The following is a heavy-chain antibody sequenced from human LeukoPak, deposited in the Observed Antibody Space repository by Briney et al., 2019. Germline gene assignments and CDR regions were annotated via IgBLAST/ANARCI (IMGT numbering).Heavy chain of an antibody. J-gene: IGHJ4*02. D-gene: IGHD3-9*01. CDR3: AKDRLRYFDWLDHFDY. Sequence: GGSLRLSCAASGFTFSSYAMSWVRQAPGKGLEWVSAISGSGGSTYYADSVKGRFTISRDNSKNTLYLQMNRLRAEDTAVYYCAKDRLRYFDWLDHFDYWGQGTLVTVSS. CDR2: ISGSGGST. CDR1: GFTFSSYA. V-gene: IGHV3-23*01.